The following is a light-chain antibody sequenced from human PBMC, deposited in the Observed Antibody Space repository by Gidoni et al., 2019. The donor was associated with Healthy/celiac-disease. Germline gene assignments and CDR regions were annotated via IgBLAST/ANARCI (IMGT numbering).Light chain of an antibody. CDR2: DAS. V-gene: IGKV3-11*01. CDR3: QQRSTWT. CDR1: QSVSSY. J-gene: IGKJ1*01. Sequence: EIVLTQSPATLSLSTGERATLSCRASQSVSSYLAWYQQKPGQAPRLLIYDASNRATGIPARFSGSGSGTDFTLTISSLEPADFAVYYCQQRSTWTFGQGTKVEI.